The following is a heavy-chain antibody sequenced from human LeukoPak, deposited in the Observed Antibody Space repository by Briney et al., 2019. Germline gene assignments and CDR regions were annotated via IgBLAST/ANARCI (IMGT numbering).Heavy chain of an antibody. D-gene: IGHD3-10*01. CDR2: INHSGST. CDR3: ARFYGYYGSGSYYNGGVDAFDI. J-gene: IGHJ3*02. V-gene: IGHV4-34*01. Sequence: PGGSLRLSCAASGFTFSSYSMNWVRQPPGKGLEWIGEINHSGSTNYNPSLKSRVTISVDTSKNQFSLKLSSVTAADTAVYYCARFYGYYGSGSYYNGGVDAFDIWGQGTMVTVSS. CDR1: GFTFSSYS.